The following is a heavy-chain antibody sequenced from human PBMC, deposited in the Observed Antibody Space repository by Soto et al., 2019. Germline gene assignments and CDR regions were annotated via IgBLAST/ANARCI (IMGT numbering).Heavy chain of an antibody. V-gene: IGHV2-5*01. CDR2: IYWNDDK. CDR3: AHRVTYYYDSSGYYWFDP. J-gene: IGHJ5*02. Sequence: SGPTLVNPTQTLTLTCTFSGFSLSTSGVGVGWIRQPPGKALEWLALIYWNDDKRYSPSLKSRLTITKDTSKNQVVLTMTNMDPVDTATYYCAHRVTYYYDSSGYYWFDPWGQGTLVTVSS. D-gene: IGHD3-22*01. CDR1: GFSLSTSGVG.